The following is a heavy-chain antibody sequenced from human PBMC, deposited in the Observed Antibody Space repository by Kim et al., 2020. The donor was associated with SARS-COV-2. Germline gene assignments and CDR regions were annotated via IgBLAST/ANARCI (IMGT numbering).Heavy chain of an antibody. Sequence: ASVKVSCKASGFDFVSYGISWFRHAPGRGLEWLGWISVYNSNTNYGQRLQDRVTMTTDTSTATAYLELRSLTSDDTAVYFCARVGRYCSSGSCYEDSWGQGTLVSVSS. J-gene: IGHJ4*02. CDR2: ISVYNSNT. V-gene: IGHV1-18*01. D-gene: IGHD2-15*01. CDR1: GFDFVSYG. CDR3: ARVGRYCSSGSCYEDS.